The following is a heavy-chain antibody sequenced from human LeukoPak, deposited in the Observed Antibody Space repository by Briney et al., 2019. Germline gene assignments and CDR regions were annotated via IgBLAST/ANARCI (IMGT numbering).Heavy chain of an antibody. CDR2: IHPGDSDT. CDR1: GYSFTNYW. J-gene: IGHJ5*02. D-gene: IGHD6-25*01. V-gene: IGHV5-51*01. Sequence: GESLKISCKGSGYSFTNYWIGWVRQMPGKGLQWMGIIHPGDSDTRYSPSFQGQVTTSADKSISTAYLQWGSLKASDTAMYYCVRLPSGYPNWFDPWGQGTLVTVSS. CDR3: VRLPSGYPNWFDP.